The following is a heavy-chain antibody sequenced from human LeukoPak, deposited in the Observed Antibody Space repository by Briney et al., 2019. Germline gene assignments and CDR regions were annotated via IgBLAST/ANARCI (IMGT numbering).Heavy chain of an antibody. D-gene: IGHD2-15*01. CDR2: IRNDGSDK. J-gene: IGHJ5*01. CDR3: ARGALDAATPFDS. CDR1: GFSFSTYA. V-gene: IGHV3-30*02. Sequence: PGGSLRLSCAASGFSFSTYAMHWVRQGPGQGLEWLSFIRNDGSDKYYGDSVKGRFTSSRDNSKNTLYLQMNSLTTEDTAVYYCARGALDAATPFDSWGQGTLVTVSS.